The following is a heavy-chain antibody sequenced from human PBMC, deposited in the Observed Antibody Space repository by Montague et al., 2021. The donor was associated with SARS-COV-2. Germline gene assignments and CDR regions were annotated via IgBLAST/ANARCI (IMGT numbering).Heavy chain of an antibody. D-gene: IGHD3-10*01. CDR3: VTGSSP. V-gene: IGHV4-30-2*06. Sequence: TLSLTCVVSGGSVSSGDYSWSWIRKSPGKGLEWIGYIYQSGSAYYNPSLKSRVTISIDTSNNQFSLNLRSVTAADTGLYYCVTGSSPWR. CDR2: IYQSGSA. CDR1: GGSVSSGDYS. J-gene: IGHJ5*02.